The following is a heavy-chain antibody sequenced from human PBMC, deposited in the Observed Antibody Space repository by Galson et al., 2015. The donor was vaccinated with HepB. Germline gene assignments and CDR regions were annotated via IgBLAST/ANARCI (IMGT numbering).Heavy chain of an antibody. D-gene: IGHD1-26*01. CDR3: ARDRSVGSYHYFDY. CDR2: IHPNSGDT. J-gene: IGHJ4*02. CDR1: GYSFTGYY. Sequence: SVKVSCKGSGYSFTGYYMHWVRQAPGQGLEWMGWIHPNSGDTNYPQKFQGRVTMTTDSSINTAYMELNRLRPDDTAVYFCARDRSVGSYHYFDYWGRGTLVTVPS. V-gene: IGHV1-2*02.